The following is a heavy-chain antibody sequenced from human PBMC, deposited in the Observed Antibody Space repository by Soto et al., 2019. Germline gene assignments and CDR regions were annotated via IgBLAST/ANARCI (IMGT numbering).Heavy chain of an antibody. Sequence: ASVKVSCKASGLTFIDSAVQWVRQTRGHRLEWIGWIVVGSGNTNYAQEFQGRVTITRDMSTNTVYMEMSSLRSEDSAVFYCAADVXTYSYDSSGYYFDGLDTWGQGTMVTVSS. CDR3: AADVXTYSYDSSGYYFDGLDT. CDR2: IVVGSGNT. CDR1: GLTFIDSA. V-gene: IGHV1-58*01. D-gene: IGHD3-22*01. J-gene: IGHJ3*02.